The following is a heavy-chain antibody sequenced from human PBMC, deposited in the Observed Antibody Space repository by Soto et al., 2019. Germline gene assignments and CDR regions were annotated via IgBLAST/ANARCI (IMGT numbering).Heavy chain of an antibody. D-gene: IGHD5-18*01. Sequence: SCPTLVNPTETLTLTCTVSGFSLSNAGMGVSWIRQPPGKALEWLAHIFSSDEKSYRTSLETRLTVSKDTSKSQVVLTMTNMDPLDTATYYCARAVDRAISDIWFDPWGQGTQVTVS. J-gene: IGHJ5*02. CDR3: ARAVDRAISDIWFDP. CDR1: GFSLSNAGMG. V-gene: IGHV2-26*01. CDR2: IFSSDEK.